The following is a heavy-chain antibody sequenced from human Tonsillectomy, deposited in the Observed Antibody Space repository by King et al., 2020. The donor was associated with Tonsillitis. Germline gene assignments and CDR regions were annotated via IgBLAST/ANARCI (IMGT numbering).Heavy chain of an antibody. CDR2: IRGRVGGT. CDR1: GFTFSSNA. V-gene: IGHV3-23*04. J-gene: IGHJ4*02. Sequence: VQLVESGGALVQPGGSLRPSFAASGFTFSSNAMSWVRRAPGKGLEWVQAIRGRVGGTYYADSVKGRFTISRDNSKNTLYLQMNSLRAEDTAVYYCAKHVQDSWSVYDYWGQGTLVTVSS. D-gene: IGHD6-13*01. CDR3: AKHVQDSWSVYDY.